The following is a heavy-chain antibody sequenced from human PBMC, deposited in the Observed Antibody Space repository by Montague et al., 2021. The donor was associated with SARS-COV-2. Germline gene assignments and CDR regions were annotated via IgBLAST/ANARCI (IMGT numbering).Heavy chain of an antibody. J-gene: IGHJ3*02. Sequence: SLRLSCAASGFTFSNYDMNWVRQAPGKGPEWISYISTSAYTTTYAGSVKGRFTISRDNGKNSLYLQMNSLRVEDTAVYYCTRDYPSIVGDGLDIWGQGTKVTVSS. CDR2: ISTSAYTT. CDR1: GFTFSNYD. V-gene: IGHV3-48*03. CDR3: TRDYPSIVGDGLDI. D-gene: IGHD3-16*02.